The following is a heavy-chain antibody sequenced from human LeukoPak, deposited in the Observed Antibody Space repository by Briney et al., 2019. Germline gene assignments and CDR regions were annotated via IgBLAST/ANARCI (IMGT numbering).Heavy chain of an antibody. J-gene: IGHJ4*02. D-gene: IGHD3-3*01. CDR1: GYTFTGYY. Sequence: ASVKVSCKASGYTFTGYYMRWVRQAPGQGLEWMGRINPNSGGTNYAQKFQGRVTMTRDTSISTAYMELSRLRSDDTAVYYCAREYYDFWSGYYTLSPEGYWGQGTLVTVSS. V-gene: IGHV1-2*06. CDR3: AREYYDFWSGYYTLSPEGY. CDR2: INPNSGGT.